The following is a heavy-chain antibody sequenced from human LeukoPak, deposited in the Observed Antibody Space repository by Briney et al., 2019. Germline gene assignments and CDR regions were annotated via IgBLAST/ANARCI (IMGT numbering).Heavy chain of an antibody. J-gene: IGHJ4*02. CDR1: AFTVSSNY. V-gene: IGHV3-66*01. CDR3: ARAPGSGYYPAFDY. D-gene: IGHD3-22*01. Sequence: GGSLRLSRAASAFTVSSNYMSWVRQAPGKGLEWVSIIYSGGTTYHADSVKGRFSISRDIYKNTLYLQMNSLRAEDTAVYYCARAPGSGYYPAFDYWGRGTLVTVSS. CDR2: IYSGGTT.